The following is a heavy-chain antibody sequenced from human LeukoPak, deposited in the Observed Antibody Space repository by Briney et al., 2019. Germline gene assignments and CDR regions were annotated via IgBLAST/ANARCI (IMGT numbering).Heavy chain of an antibody. D-gene: IGHD3-3*01. CDR1: GGSITSYY. CDR3: AGGNTDFWSSYYYGMDV. Sequence: SETLSLTCTVSGGSITSYYWNWVRQPPGKGLEWIGYIYYSGNSNYNPSLKGRVTISVDTSKNHFSLKLSSVTAADTAVYYCAGGNTDFWSSYYYGMDVWGQGTTVTVSS. V-gene: IGHV4-59*01. CDR2: IYYSGNS. J-gene: IGHJ6*02.